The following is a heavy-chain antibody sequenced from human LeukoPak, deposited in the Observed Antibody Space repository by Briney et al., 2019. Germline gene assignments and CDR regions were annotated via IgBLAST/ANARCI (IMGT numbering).Heavy chain of an antibody. CDR3: ATDRQITPLTFVSFDP. CDR2: ISGSGGST. D-gene: IGHD6-6*01. V-gene: IGHV3-23*01. CDR1: GFTLSSYA. J-gene: IGHJ5*02. Sequence: GGSLRLSCAAAGFTLSSYAMSWGRQAPGKGLEWVSAISGSGGSTYYADSVKGRFTISRDNSKNTLYLQMNSLRAEDTAVYYCATDRQITPLTFVSFDPWGQRTLVTVSS.